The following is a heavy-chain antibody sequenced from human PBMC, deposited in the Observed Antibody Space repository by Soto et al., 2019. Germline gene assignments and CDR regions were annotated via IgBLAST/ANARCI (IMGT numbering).Heavy chain of an antibody. J-gene: IGHJ6*02. CDR3: ARERSVVVGATFYYYGLDV. D-gene: IGHD1-26*01. CDR2: IYHSGST. CDR1: GGSISSGYY. V-gene: IGHV4-38-2*02. Sequence: SETLSLTCTVSGGSISSGYYWGWIRQPPGKGLEWIGSIYHSGSTYYNPSLKSRVTISVDTSKNQFSLKLSSVTAADTAVYYCARERSVVVGATFYYYGLDVWGQGTTVTVFS.